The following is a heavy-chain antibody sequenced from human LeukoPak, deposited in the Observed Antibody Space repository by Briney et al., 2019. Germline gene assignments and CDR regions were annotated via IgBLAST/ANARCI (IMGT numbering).Heavy chain of an antibody. D-gene: IGHD2-15*01. CDR1: GFTFDDYA. CDR2: ISWNSGSI. CDR3: ARAVGRGSGGHFDY. Sequence: SGGSLRLSCAASGFTFDDYAMHWVWQAPGKGLEWVSGISWNSGSIGYADSVKGRFTISRDNAKNSLYLQMINLRVEDTAVYYCARAVGRGSGGHFDYWGQGNLVTVSS. J-gene: IGHJ4*02. V-gene: IGHV3-9*01.